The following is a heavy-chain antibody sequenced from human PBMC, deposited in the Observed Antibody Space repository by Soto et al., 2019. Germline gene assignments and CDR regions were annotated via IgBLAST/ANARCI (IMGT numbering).Heavy chain of an antibody. D-gene: IGHD6-19*01. CDR1: GGTFSNLA. Sequence: SVKVSCKASGGTFSNLAINWVRQAPGQGLEWMGGITPLLGAADYAQKFQGRVTIITDASTSTVYMELSSLRSEDTAVYYCARAVAVPADFDYWGQGTLVTVSS. CDR2: ITPLLGAA. J-gene: IGHJ4*02. CDR3: ARAVAVPADFDY. V-gene: IGHV1-69*05.